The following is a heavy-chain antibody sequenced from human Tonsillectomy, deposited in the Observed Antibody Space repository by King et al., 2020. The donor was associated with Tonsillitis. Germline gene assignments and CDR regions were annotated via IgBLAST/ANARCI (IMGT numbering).Heavy chain of an antibody. D-gene: IGHD4-17*01. V-gene: IGHV5-10-1*03. CDR2: IDPSDSYT. CDR1: GYSFTSYW. J-gene: IGHJ4*02. Sequence: VQLVESGEEVKKPGESLRISCEASGYSFTSYWINWVRQMPGKGLEWMGRIDPSDSYTNYNPSFQGHVTISADKSISTAYLQWSRLKASDTAMYYCALTTTVTTLDYWAQGTLVTVSS. CDR3: ALTTTVTTLDY.